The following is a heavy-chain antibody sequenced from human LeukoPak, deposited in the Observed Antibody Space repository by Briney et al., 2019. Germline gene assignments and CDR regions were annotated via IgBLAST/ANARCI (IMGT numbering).Heavy chain of an antibody. J-gene: IGHJ3*02. D-gene: IGHD5-24*01. V-gene: IGHV4-39*01. CDR2: IYYSGST. CDR1: GGSISSSSSY. Sequence: SETLSLTCTVSGGSISSSSSYWGWIRQPPGKGLEWIGSIYYSGSTYYNPSLKSRVTISVDTSKNQFSLKLSSVTAADTAVYYCARQLSRDGYNRRAFDIWGQGTMVTVSS. CDR3: ARQLSRDGYNRRAFDI.